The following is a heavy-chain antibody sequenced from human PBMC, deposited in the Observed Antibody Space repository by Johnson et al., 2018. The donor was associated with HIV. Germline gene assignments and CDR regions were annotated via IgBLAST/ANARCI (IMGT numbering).Heavy chain of an antibody. D-gene: IGHD1-26*01. Sequence: QVQLVESGGGLVQPGRSLRLSCAASGFTFSSMHWDRQAPGKGLEWVAVIWYDGSHLGCADSVKDRFTISRDVSKNTVYLQMSSLKPEDTAVYYCTRVREYSGSLGAFDIWGQGTMVTVSS. CDR2: IWYDGSHL. CDR3: TRVREYSGSLGAFDI. J-gene: IGHJ3*02. V-gene: IGHV3-33*08. CDR1: GFTFSS.